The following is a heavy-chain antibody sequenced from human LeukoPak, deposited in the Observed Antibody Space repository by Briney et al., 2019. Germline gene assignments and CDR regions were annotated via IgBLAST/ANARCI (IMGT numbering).Heavy chain of an antibody. Sequence: APVKVSCKASRYISTSYYIHCGRQTPGQGLEWMGWIDPNSGGTKYAQKFQGRVTMTSDTSIGTAYMELSRLRSDDTAVYYCARDRGSSWFVDYWGQGTLVTVSS. D-gene: IGHD6-13*01. J-gene: IGHJ4*02. CDR2: IDPNSGGT. V-gene: IGHV1-2*02. CDR1: RYISTSYY. CDR3: ARDRGSSWFVDY.